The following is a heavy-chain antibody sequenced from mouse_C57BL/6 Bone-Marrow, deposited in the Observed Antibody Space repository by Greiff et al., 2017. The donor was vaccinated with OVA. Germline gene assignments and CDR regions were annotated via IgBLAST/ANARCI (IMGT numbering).Heavy chain of an antibody. D-gene: IGHD2-4*01. J-gene: IGHJ4*01. Sequence: EVQLQQSGPELVKPGASVKISCKASGYTFTDYYMNWVKQSHGKSLEWIGDINPNNGGTSYNQKFKGKATLTVDKSSSTAYMELRSLTSEDSAVYYCASIYYDYLDAMDYWGQGTSVTVSS. V-gene: IGHV1-26*01. CDR1: GYTFTDYY. CDR3: ASIYYDYLDAMDY. CDR2: INPNNGGT.